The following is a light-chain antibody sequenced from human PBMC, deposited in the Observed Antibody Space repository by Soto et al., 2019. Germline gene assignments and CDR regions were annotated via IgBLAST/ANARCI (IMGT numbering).Light chain of an antibody. V-gene: IGKV1-33*01. Sequence: DIQMTQSPSSLSASLGDRVTITCRASQSVNSCLNWYQQKPGKAPKLLIYDASNLQTGVPSRFSGSGSGTDFTFTISSLQPEDSATYYCHQYDNVPQTFGQGTKLEIK. J-gene: IGKJ2*01. CDR3: HQYDNVPQT. CDR2: DAS. CDR1: QSVNSC.